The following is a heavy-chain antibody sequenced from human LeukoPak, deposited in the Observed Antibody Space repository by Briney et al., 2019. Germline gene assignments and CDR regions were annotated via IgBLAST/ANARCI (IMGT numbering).Heavy chain of an antibody. Sequence: GGSLRLSCAASGFTFSTYYMSWVRQAPGTGLEWVANIKQDGSEKYYVDSVKGRFTISRDNAKNSLYLQMNSLRAEDTAVYYCARRHYYDSSGYSPWGQGTLVTVSS. V-gene: IGHV3-7*01. J-gene: IGHJ5*02. D-gene: IGHD3-22*01. CDR2: IKQDGSEK. CDR1: GFTFSTYY. CDR3: ARRHYYDSSGYSP.